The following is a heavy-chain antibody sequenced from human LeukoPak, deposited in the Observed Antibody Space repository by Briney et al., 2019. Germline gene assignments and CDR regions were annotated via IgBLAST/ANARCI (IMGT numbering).Heavy chain of an antibody. V-gene: IGHV4-38-2*02. J-gene: IGHJ4*02. CDR1: GYSISSGYY. CDR3: ARFGLLWFGELLGTEDY. Sequence: SETLSLTCTVSGYSISSGYYWGWIRQPPGKGLEWIGSIYHSGSTYYNPSLKSRVTISVDTSKNQFSLKLSSVTAADTAVYYCARFGLLWFGELLGTEDYWGQGTLVTVSS. D-gene: IGHD3-10*01. CDR2: IYHSGST.